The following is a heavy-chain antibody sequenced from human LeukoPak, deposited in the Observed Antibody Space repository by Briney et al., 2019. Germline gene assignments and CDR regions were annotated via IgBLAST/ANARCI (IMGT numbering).Heavy chain of an antibody. Sequence: GGSLRLSCAASGFTFSSCGMHWVRQAPGMGLEWVAMISYDGNAKYYADSVRGRFTISRDNAKNSLYLQMNSLRAEDTAVYYCAIHEVVYGDPKDAFDIWGQGTMVTVSS. CDR1: GFTFSSCG. CDR3: AIHEVVYGDPKDAFDI. J-gene: IGHJ3*02. V-gene: IGHV3-30*03. D-gene: IGHD4-17*01. CDR2: ISYDGNAK.